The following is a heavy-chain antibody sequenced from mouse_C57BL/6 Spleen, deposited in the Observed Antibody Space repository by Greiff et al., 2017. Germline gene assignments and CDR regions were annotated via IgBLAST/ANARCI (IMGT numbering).Heavy chain of an antibody. D-gene: IGHD2-4*01. CDR1: GYTFTSYG. Sequence: VQLQQSGAELARPGASVKLSCKASGYTFTSYGISWVKQRTGQGLEWIGEIYPRSGNTYYNEKFKGKATLTADKSSSTAYMELRSLTSEDSAVYFCASPYDYDYAMDYWGQGTSVTVSS. V-gene: IGHV1-81*01. J-gene: IGHJ4*01. CDR3: ASPYDYDYAMDY. CDR2: IYPRSGNT.